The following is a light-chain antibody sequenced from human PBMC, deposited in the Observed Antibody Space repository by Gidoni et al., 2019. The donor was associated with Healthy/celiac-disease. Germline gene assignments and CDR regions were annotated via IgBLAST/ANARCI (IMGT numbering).Light chain of an antibody. J-gene: IGKJ4*01. V-gene: IGKV3-11*01. CDR3: QQRSNL. CDR2: YAS. CDR1: QSVSSY. Sequence: EIVLTQSPATLSLSPGERATLSCRASQSVSSYIAWYQQKPGQAPRLLIYYASTRATGIPARFSGSGSGTDFTLTISSLEPEDFAVYYCQQRSNLFGGGTKVEIK.